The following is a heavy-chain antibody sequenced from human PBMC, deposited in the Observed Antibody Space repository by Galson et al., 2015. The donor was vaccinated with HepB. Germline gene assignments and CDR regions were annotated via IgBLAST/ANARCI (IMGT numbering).Heavy chain of an antibody. J-gene: IGHJ6*02. CDR1: GFTFSDHY. CDR2: STTKTSGYTT. V-gene: IGHV3-72*01. CDR3: ARDSFVYSGRYHHGMDV. Sequence: LRLSCAVSGFTFSDHYMDWVRQAPGKGLEWVGRSTTKTSGYTTEYAASVKGRFTISRDDLKNSLYLQMNSLKTEDTAVYFCARDSFVYSGRYHHGMDVWGQGTTVTVSS. D-gene: IGHD1-26*01.